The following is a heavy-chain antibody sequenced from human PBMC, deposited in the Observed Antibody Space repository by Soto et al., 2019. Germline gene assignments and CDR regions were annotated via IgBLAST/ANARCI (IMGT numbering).Heavy chain of an antibody. V-gene: IGHV4-31*02. J-gene: IGHJ5*02. Sequence: LCGGSISSGGYYWSWIRQHPGKGLEWIGYIYYSGSTYYNPSLKSRVTISVDTSKNQFSLKLSSVTAADTAVYYCARLSSLYWFDPWGQGTLVTVSS. CDR2: IYYSGST. CDR3: ARLSSLYWFDP. D-gene: IGHD6-13*01. CDR1: GGSISSGGYY.